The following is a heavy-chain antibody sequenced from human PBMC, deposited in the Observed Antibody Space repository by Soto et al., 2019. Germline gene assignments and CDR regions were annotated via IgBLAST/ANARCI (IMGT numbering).Heavy chain of an antibody. CDR3: AREEYYYGSGAFFDY. CDR1: GGTFSIYT. D-gene: IGHD3-10*01. V-gene: IGHV1-69*04. CDR2: IIPILGIA. Sequence: GASVKVSCKASGGTFSIYTISWVRQAPGQGLEWMGRIIPILGIANYAQKFQGRVTITADKSTSTAYMELSSLRSEDTAVYYCAREEYYYGSGAFFDYWGQGTLVTVSS. J-gene: IGHJ4*02.